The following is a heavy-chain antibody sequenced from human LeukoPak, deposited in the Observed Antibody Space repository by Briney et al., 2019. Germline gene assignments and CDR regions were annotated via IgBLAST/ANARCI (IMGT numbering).Heavy chain of an antibody. Sequence: SETLSLTCTVSGGSISSYYWCWIRQPAGKGLEWIGRIYTSGSTNYNPSLKSRVTMSVDTSKNQFSLKLSSVTAADTAVYYCARESGIQLTRPPFDYWGQGTLVTVSS. J-gene: IGHJ4*02. CDR2: IYTSGST. V-gene: IGHV4-4*07. CDR3: ARESGIQLTRPPFDY. D-gene: IGHD5-18*01. CDR1: GGSISSYY.